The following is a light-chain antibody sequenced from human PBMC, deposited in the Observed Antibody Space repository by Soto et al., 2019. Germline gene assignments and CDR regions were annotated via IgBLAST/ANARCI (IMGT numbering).Light chain of an antibody. Sequence: DIQMTQSPSSLSASVGDRVTITCRASHDTSNSVAWFQQKPGMAPKSLIYGASTLQSGVSSRFSGSGSGTHFTLTITSLQPEDFATYYCQQYSAFPYTVGQGTKVDIK. V-gene: IGKV1-16*01. CDR1: HDTSNS. J-gene: IGKJ2*01. CDR3: QQYSAFPYT. CDR2: GAS.